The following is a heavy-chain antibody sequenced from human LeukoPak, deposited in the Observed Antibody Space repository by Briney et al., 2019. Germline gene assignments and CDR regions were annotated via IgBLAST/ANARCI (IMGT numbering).Heavy chain of an antibody. V-gene: IGHV3-48*01. J-gene: IGHJ4*02. CDR2: SSSSSSTI. CDR3: ARVKKRVTIFGVVITPPDY. CDR1: GFTFSSYS. Sequence: GSLRLSCAASGFTFSSYSMNWVRQAPGKGLEGVSYSSSSSSTIYYADSVKGRFTISRDNAKNSLYLQMNSLRTEDTAVYYCARVKKRVTIFGVVITPPDYWGQGTLVTVSS. D-gene: IGHD3-3*01.